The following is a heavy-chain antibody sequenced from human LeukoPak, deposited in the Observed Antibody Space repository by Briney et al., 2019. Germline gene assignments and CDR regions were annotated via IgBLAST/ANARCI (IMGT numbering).Heavy chain of an antibody. CDR1: GGSISSSSYY. V-gene: IGHV4-39*01. D-gene: IGHD3-9*01. J-gene: IGHJ5*02. CDR2: IYYSGST. Sequence: SETLSLTCTVSGGSISSSSYYWGWIRQPPGKGLEWIGSIYYSGSTYYNPSLKSRVTISVDTSKNQFSLKLSSVTAADTAVYYCVSVWGLRYFDWLSFHSSRNPSNWFDPWGQGTLVTVSS. CDR3: VSVWGLRYFDWLSFHSSRNPSNWFDP.